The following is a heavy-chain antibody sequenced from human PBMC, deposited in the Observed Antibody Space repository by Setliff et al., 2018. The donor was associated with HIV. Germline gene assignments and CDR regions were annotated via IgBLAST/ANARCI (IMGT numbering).Heavy chain of an antibody. CDR1: GYTFTSYG. CDR3: ARVSYDSSGCYFNQVGNYYYYYMDV. D-gene: IGHD3-22*01. CDR2: ISAYNGNT. J-gene: IGHJ6*03. Sequence: VKVSCKASGYTFTSYGISWVRQAPGQGLEWMGWISAYNGNTNYAQKLQGRVTMTTDTSTSTAYMELRSLRSDDTAVYYCARVSYDSSGCYFNQVGNYYYYYMDVWGKGTTVTVSS. V-gene: IGHV1-18*01.